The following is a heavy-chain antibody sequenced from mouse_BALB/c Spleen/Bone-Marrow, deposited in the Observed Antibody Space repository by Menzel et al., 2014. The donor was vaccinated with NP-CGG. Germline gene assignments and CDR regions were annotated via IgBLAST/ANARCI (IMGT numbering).Heavy chain of an antibody. V-gene: IGHV5-9-4*01. Sequence: VKLMESGGGLVKPGGSLKLSCAASGFTFSSYAMSWVRQSPEKRLEWVAEISSGGSYTYYPDTVTGRFTISRDNAKNTLYLEMSSLRSEDTAMYYCAREGLRRRAAMDYWGQGTSVTVSS. CDR3: AREGLRRRAAMDY. CDR1: GFTFSSYA. J-gene: IGHJ4*01. D-gene: IGHD2-4*01. CDR2: ISSGGSYT.